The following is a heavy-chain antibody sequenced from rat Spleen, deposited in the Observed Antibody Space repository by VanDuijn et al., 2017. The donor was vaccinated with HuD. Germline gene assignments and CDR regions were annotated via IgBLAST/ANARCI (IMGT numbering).Heavy chain of an antibody. CDR3: ALLPGYNGVMDA. V-gene: IGHV5-58*01. CDR2: VSSDGFNT. J-gene: IGHJ4*01. Sequence: EVQLVESGGGLVQPGRSLKLSCVASGFTFNNYWMYWVRQAPGKGLEWVSSVSSDGFNTYYPDSVKGRFTISRDNAENTVYLQMNSLRSEDTATYYCALLPGYNGVMDAWGQGASVTVSS. CDR1: GFTFNNYW. D-gene: IGHD1-4*01.